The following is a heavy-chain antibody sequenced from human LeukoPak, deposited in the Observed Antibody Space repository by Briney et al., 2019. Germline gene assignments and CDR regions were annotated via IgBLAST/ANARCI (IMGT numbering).Heavy chain of an antibody. Sequence: PGGSLRLSCAASGFTSSDYYMSWIRQAPGKGLEWVPVIYSGGSTYYADSVKGRFTISRHNSKNTLYLQMNSLRAEDTAVYYCARAPEWLIFDYWGQGTLVTVSS. CDR3: ARAPEWLIFDY. V-gene: IGHV3-53*04. D-gene: IGHD6-19*01. CDR2: IYSGGST. CDR1: GFTSSDYY. J-gene: IGHJ4*02.